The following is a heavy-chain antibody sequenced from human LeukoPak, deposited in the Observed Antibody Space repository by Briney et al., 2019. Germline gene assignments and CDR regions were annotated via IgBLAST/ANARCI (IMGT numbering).Heavy chain of an antibody. CDR3: ARDDDKVVPAARFDY. J-gene: IGHJ4*02. V-gene: IGHV3-69-1*01. D-gene: IGHD2-2*01. Sequence: GGSLRLSCAASGFTFSDYYMNWVPQAPGKGLEWVSSISSSTTSTIYYVDSVKGRFTISRDNAKNSLYLQMNSLRAEDTAVYYCARDDDKVVPAARFDYWGQGTLVTVSS. CDR2: ISSSTTSTI. CDR1: GFTFSDYY.